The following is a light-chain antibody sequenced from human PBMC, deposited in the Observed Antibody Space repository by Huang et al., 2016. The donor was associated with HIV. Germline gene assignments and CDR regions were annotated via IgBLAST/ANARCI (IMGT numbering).Light chain of an antibody. V-gene: IGKV4-1*01. CDR2: WAA. CDR3: QQYDTSPWT. J-gene: IGKJ1*01. Sequence: DIVMTQSPDSLAVSLGERATINFKSSQSVLYRSNNKNYLAWYQQKPGQPPKLLIYWAATRESGVPDRVTGSGSGTDFSLTISSLQAEDVAVYYCQQYDTSPWTFGQGTKVEIK. CDR1: QSVLYRSNNKNY.